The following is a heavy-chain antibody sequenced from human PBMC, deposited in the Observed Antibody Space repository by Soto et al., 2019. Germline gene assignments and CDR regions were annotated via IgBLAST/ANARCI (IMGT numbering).Heavy chain of an antibody. CDR3: ARHDVWGSYRGAFDS. CDR1: GFTFSSYE. V-gene: IGHV3-48*03. CDR2: ISNSGSTI. D-gene: IGHD3-16*02. Sequence: XGSLRLSCAASGFTFSSYELNWVRQAPGKGLEWVSYISNSGSTIYYAVPVQGRFTISRDNAKNSLYLQMNSLRAEDTAVYYCARHDVWGSYRGAFDSWGQGTMVTVSS. J-gene: IGHJ3*02.